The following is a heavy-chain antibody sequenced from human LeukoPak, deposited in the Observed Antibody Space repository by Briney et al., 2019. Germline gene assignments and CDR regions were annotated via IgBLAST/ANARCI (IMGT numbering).Heavy chain of an antibody. CDR1: GFTFDDYA. D-gene: IGHD3-22*01. CDR3: AKGPMIRGPFDY. V-gene: IGHV3-9*01. Sequence: PGGSLRLSCAASGFTFDDYAMHWVRHAPGKGLEWVSCISWNSGSIGYADSVKGRFTISRDNAKNSLYLQMNSLRAEDTALYYCAKGPMIRGPFDYWGQGTLVTVSS. CDR2: ISWNSGSI. J-gene: IGHJ4*02.